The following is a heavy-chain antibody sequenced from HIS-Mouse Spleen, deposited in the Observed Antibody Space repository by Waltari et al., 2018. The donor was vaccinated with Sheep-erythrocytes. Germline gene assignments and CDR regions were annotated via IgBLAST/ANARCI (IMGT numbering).Heavy chain of an antibody. J-gene: IGHJ4*02. Sequence: QLQLQESGPGLVKASETLSLTCTVSGGSISSSSYYWGWIRQPPGKGLEWIGSIYYSGSTYYNPSLKSRVTISVDTSKNQFSLKLSSVTAADTAVYYCARGGMAARTFDYWGQGTLVTVSS. CDR2: IYYSGST. CDR3: ARGGMAARTFDY. D-gene: IGHD6-6*01. CDR1: GGSISSSSYY. V-gene: IGHV4-39*07.